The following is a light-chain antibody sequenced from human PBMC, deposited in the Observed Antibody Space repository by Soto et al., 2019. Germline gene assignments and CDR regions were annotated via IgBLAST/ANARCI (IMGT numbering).Light chain of an antibody. J-gene: IGLJ2*01. Sequence: SSELTQPPSVSVAPGQTARINCGGSDIGSKTVHWFQVKPGQAPVLVIFYDHNRASGIPERFSASNSGNTATLTISRVEAGDEADYFCQVWDDTSDHVVFGGGTKLTVL. CDR2: YDH. CDR1: DIGSKT. CDR3: QVWDDTSDHVV. V-gene: IGLV3-21*04.